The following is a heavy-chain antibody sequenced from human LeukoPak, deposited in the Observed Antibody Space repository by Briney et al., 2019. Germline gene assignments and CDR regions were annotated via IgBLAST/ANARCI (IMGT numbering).Heavy chain of an antibody. V-gene: IGHV4-39*07. CDR3: ARADSSGYYPIDAFDI. Sequence: SETLSLTCTVSGGSISSSSYYWGWIRQPPGKGLEWIGSIYYSGSTYYNPSLKSRVTISVDTSKNQFSLKLSSVAAADTAVYYCARADSSGYYPIDAFDIWGQGAMVTVSS. CDR1: GGSISSSSYY. CDR2: IYYSGST. J-gene: IGHJ3*02. D-gene: IGHD3-22*01.